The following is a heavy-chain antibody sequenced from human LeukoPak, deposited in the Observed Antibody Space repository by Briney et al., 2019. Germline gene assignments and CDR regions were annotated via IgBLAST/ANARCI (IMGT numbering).Heavy chain of an antibody. J-gene: IGHJ6*02. D-gene: IGHD2-8*02. CDR1: GYTFIDYY. V-gene: IGHV1-46*01. CDR3: AKEFHTTGGTVMDSQYYYYYGLDV. Sequence: GASVKVSCKASGYTFIDYYIHWVRQAPGQGLEWMGIINPSGGSTSYAQKFQGRVTMTRDTSTSTVYMELSSLRSDDTAVYYCAKEFHTTGGTVMDSQYYYYYGLDVWGQGTTVTVSS. CDR2: INPSGGST.